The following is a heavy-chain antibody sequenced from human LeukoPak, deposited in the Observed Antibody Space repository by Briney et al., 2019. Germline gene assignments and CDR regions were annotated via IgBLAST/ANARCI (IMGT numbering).Heavy chain of an antibody. J-gene: IGHJ4*02. D-gene: IGHD6-6*01. Sequence: GGSLRLSCAASGFTFSSYAMHWVRQAPGKGLEWVAVISYDGSNKYYADSVKGRFTMSRDNSKNTLYVQMNSLRAEDTAVYYCAREYSSSANVDYWGQGTLVTVSS. CDR1: GFTFSSYA. V-gene: IGHV3-30-3*01. CDR3: AREYSSSANVDY. CDR2: ISYDGSNK.